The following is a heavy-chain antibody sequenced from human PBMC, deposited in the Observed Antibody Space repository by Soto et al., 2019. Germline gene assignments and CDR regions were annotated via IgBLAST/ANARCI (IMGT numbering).Heavy chain of an antibody. CDR3: THDYGDYRYYFDY. V-gene: IGHV3-15*01. CDR1: GFTFSYAL. J-gene: IGHJ4*02. CDR2: IKSKTDGGTT. D-gene: IGHD4-17*01. Sequence: PGGSLRLSCVASGFTFSYALMSWVRQSPGKGPEWVGRIKSKTDGGTTDYPAPVKGRFTLSRDDSKNTVYLQMNSLKTEDTAIYYCTHDYGDYRYYFDYWGQGTLVTVSS.